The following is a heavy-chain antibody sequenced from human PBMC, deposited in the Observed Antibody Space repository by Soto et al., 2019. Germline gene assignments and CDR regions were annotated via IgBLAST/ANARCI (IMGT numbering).Heavy chain of an antibody. CDR2: ISDRGRA. J-gene: IGHJ6*02. V-gene: IGHV4-4*02. D-gene: IGHD3-3*01. CDR1: RASITSGHW. CDR3: TRSPHALNGGSHYMALEDGLVTGMDV. Sequence: QVQLQESGPRLVRPSGALSLTCSVSRASITSGHWWTWVRQSLGKGLEWIGEISDRGRAYSNPSLKSRVSMSVDKSQNQFSLRLTSVTAAYTAIYQCTRSPHALNGGSHYMALEDGLVTGMDVWGPGTTVTVSS.